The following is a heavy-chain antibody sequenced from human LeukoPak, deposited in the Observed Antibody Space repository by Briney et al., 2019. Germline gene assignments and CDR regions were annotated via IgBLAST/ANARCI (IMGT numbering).Heavy chain of an antibody. CDR3: ARVGSLFDAFDI. CDR1: GGSISSSNW. CDR2: IYHSGST. D-gene: IGHD1-26*01. J-gene: IGHJ3*02. Sequence: SETLSLTCTVSGGSISSSNWWSWVRQPPGKGLEWIGEIYHSGSTNYNPSLKSRVTISVDKSKNQFSLKLSSVTAADTAVYYCARVGSLFDAFDIWGQGTMVTVSS. V-gene: IGHV4-4*02.